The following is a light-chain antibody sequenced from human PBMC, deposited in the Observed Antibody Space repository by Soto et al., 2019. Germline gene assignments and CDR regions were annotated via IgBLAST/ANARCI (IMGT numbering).Light chain of an antibody. CDR3: QHRSNWPLT. CDR2: GAS. J-gene: IGKJ4*01. CDR1: QSVSNNY. Sequence: VVPQSPGTLSLSTGERSTVSCRASQSVSNNYLAWYQQKPGQAPRLLIYGASNRATGIPDRFNGSGSETDFTLTISSLEAEDFAVYYCQHRSNWPLTYGGGTKVDIK. V-gene: IGKV3D-20*02.